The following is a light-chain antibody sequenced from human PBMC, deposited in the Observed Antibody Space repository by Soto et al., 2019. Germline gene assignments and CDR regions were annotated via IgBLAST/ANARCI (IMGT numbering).Light chain of an antibody. CDR2: DAS. Sequence: DIQMTQSPSTLSASVGDRVRITCRASQNVNNWLAWYQHKPGKAPQLLIYDASVLETGVPSRFSGSGSGTEFTLAISGLQSDDFATYYCQQYNTYWTFGPGTKVDIK. CDR3: QQYNTYWT. V-gene: IGKV1-5*01. CDR1: QNVNNW. J-gene: IGKJ1*01.